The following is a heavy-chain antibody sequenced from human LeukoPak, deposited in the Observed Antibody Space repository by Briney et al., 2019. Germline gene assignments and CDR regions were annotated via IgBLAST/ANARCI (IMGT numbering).Heavy chain of an antibody. CDR2: INPSGGST. CDR1: GYTFTSYY. CDR3: ARDLYYYGSGSSSSWYYYYYMDV. D-gene: IGHD3-10*01. J-gene: IGHJ6*03. Sequence: ASVKVSCKASGYTFTSYYMHWVRQAPGQGLEWMGIINPSGGSTSYAQKFQGRVTMTRDMSTSTVYMELSSLRSEDTAVYYCARDLYYYGSGSSSSWYYYYYMDVWGKGTTVTVSS. V-gene: IGHV1-46*01.